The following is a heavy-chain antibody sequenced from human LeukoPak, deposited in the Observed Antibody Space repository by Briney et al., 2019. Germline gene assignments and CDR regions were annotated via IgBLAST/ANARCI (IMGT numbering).Heavy chain of an antibody. CDR1: GYTFIGYY. Sequence: ASVKVSCKASGYTFIGYYMHWVRQAPGQGLEWMGWINPNSGGTNYAQKFQGRVTMTRDTSISTVYMELSRLSSDDTAVYYCARGSDIVVIDIWGQGTMVTVSS. V-gene: IGHV1-2*02. CDR2: INPNSGGT. D-gene: IGHD2-2*01. J-gene: IGHJ3*02. CDR3: ARGSDIVVIDI.